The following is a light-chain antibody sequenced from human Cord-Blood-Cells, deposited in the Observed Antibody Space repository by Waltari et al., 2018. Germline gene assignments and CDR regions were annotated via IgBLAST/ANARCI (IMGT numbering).Light chain of an antibody. CDR1: SLRSYY. CDR3: NSRDSSGNHYV. J-gene: IGLJ1*01. CDR2: GKN. V-gene: IGLV3-19*01. Sequence: SSELTQDPAVSVALGQTVRIKCLGDSLRSYYASWYQQKPGQAPVLVIYGKNNRPSGIPDRFSGSSSGNTASLTITGAQAEDEADYYCNSRDSSGNHYVFGTGTKVTVL.